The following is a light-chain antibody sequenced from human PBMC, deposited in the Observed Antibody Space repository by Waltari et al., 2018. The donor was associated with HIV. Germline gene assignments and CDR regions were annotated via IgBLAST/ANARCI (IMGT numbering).Light chain of an antibody. CDR3: QQYNSSPFT. CDR2: GAS. V-gene: IGKV3-20*01. Sequence: IVLTQSPGTLSLSPGERATLSCRASQSVDSRYLAWYQQKPGQAPRRLIYGASSRATGIPDRFTGSGSGTDFTLSISRLDPEDFALYYCQQYNSSPFTFGGGTRVEIK. J-gene: IGKJ4*01. CDR1: QSVDSRY.